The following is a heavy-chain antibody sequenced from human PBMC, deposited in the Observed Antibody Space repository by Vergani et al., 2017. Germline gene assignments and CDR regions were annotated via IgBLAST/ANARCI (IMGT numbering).Heavy chain of an antibody. CDR2: ISYDGNKK. D-gene: IGHD1-1*01. CDR3: ARDFLTRVTTLDYYYMGV. V-gene: IGHV3-30*03. J-gene: IGHJ6*03. CDR1: GFPFSVYG. Sequence: QVQLVESGGGEVQPGRSLRLSCSAAGFPFSVYGVHWVRQAPGKGLEWVSVISYDGNKKNYADSVKGRFTISRDNSKNTLYLEMNALRAEDTAVYYCARDFLTRVTTLDYYYMGVWGKGTTVTVSS.